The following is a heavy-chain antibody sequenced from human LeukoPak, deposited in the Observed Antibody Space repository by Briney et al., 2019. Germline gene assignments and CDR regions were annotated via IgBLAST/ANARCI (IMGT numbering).Heavy chain of an antibody. D-gene: IGHD6-6*01. CDR3: ARAPRIAAINWFDP. J-gene: IGHJ5*02. CDR2: INHSGST. Sequence: SETLSLTCAVYGGSFSGYYWSWIRQPPGEGLEWIGEINHSGSTNYNPSLKSRVTISVDTSKNQFSLKLSSVTAADAAVYYCARAPRIAAINWFDPWGQGTLVTVSS. V-gene: IGHV4-34*01. CDR1: GGSFSGYY.